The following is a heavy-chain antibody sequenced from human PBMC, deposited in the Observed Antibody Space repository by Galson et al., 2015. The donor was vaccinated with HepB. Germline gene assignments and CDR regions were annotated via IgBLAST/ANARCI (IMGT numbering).Heavy chain of an antibody. V-gene: IGHV3-74*01. CDR1: GFIFSSSW. Sequence: SLRLSCAASGFIFSSSWMHWVRQAPGERLVWVSRINRDGSTTNYADSVKGRFTISRDNGKNTLYLQVNSLRADDTAVYYCARGDGGHFDYWGQGTLVTVSS. J-gene: IGHJ4*02. CDR3: ARGDGGHFDY. CDR2: INRDGSTT. D-gene: IGHD3-16*01.